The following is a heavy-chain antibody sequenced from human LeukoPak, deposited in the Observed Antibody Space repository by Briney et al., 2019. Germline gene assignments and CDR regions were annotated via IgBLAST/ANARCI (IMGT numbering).Heavy chain of an antibody. CDR3: TRGDDFGSNTRLPKFNWFDP. CDR1: GFTFSTHA. Sequence: GGSLRLSCVTSGFTFSTHAMHWLRKAPDKGLEWVAFIRYDGNNKNYADSAKGRFTISRDNSKNTLFLQMNSLRLEDTGVYYCTRGDDFGSNTRLPKFNWFDPWGQGTLVTVSS. V-gene: IGHV3-30*02. CDR2: IRYDGNNK. J-gene: IGHJ5*02. D-gene: IGHD3-3*01.